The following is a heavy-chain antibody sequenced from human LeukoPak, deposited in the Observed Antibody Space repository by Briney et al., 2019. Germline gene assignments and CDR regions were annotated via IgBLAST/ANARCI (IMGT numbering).Heavy chain of an antibody. D-gene: IGHD2-2*01. J-gene: IGHJ4*02. V-gene: IGHV3-30*02. CDR3: AKDSAIYCSSTSCDVFDY. CDR2: IRYDGSNK. CDR1: GFIFSSYG. Sequence: GGSLRLSCAASGFIFSSYGMHWVRQAPGKGLEWVAFIRYDGSNKYYADSVKGRFTISRDNSKNTLYLQMNSLRAEDTAVYYCAKDSAIYCSSTSCDVFDYWGQGTLVTVSS.